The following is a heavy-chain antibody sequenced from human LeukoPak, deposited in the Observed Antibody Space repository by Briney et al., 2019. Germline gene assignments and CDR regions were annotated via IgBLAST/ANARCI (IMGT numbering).Heavy chain of an antibody. J-gene: IGHJ5*02. V-gene: IGHV3-74*01. CDR3: GRDLEGRGGA. CDR2: AKTDGSIT. Sequence: PGASLRLSCAASGFSFSTYWMHWVRQVPGTGLVWVSRAKTDGSITDYADSVKGRFTISRDNAKDTLYLQMNSLRPEDTAVYYCGRDLEGRGGAWGQGTLVTVSA. CDR1: GFSFSTYW. D-gene: IGHD3-3*01.